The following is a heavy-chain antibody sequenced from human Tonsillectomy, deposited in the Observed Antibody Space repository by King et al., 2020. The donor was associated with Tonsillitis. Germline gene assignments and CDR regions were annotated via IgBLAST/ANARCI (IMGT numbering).Heavy chain of an antibody. CDR1: GGTFSSYA. CDR2: IIPIFGTA. D-gene: IGHD2-2*02. V-gene: IGHV1-69*01. CDR3: ARGEGYCSSTSCYNYFDY. J-gene: IGHJ4*02. Sequence: VQLVESGAEVKKPGSSVKVSCKASGGTFSSYAINWVRQAPGQGLEWMGGIIPIFGTAIYAQKFQGRVSITADESTSTAYMELSSLRSEDTAVYYCARGEGYCSSTSCYNYFDYWGQGTLVTVSS.